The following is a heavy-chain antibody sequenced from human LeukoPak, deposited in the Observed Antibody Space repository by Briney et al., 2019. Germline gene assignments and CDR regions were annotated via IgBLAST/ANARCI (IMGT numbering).Heavy chain of an antibody. CDR2: INSDGSST. D-gene: IGHD6-13*01. V-gene: IGHV3-74*01. Sequence: PGGSLRLSCGASGFTFSSYWMDWVRQAPGKGLVWVSRINSDGSSTCYADSVKGRFTISRDNAKNTLYLQMNSLRAEDTAVYYCARGEESWSKIYYYYYMDVWGKGTTVTISS. CDR1: GFTFSSYW. CDR3: ARGEESWSKIYYYYYMDV. J-gene: IGHJ6*03.